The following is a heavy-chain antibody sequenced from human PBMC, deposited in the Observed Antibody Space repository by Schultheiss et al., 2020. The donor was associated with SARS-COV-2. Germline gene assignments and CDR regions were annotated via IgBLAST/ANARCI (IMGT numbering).Heavy chain of an antibody. CDR2: INAGNGNT. J-gene: IGHJ4*02. CDR1: GYTFTSYT. CDR3: ARDPVGGFDY. V-gene: IGHV1-3*01. Sequence: ASVKVSCKASGYTFTSYTMHWVRQAPGQRLEWMGWINAGNGNTKYSLKFQGRVTMTTDTSTSTAYMELRSLRSDDTAVYYCARDPVGGFDYWGQGTLVTVSS.